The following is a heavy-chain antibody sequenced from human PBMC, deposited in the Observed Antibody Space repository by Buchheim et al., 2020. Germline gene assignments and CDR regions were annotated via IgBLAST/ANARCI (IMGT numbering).Heavy chain of an antibody. J-gene: IGHJ4*02. Sequence: EVQLVESGGNLVQPGGSLRLSCAASGFTFSSYVMSWVRQAPGKGLEWVSAISGGGGSTYYADSVKGGFTISRDNSKNTLHLQMSSLRAEDTAIYYCVKDLNSGNTRYWGQGTL. CDR2: ISGGGGST. CDR3: VKDLNSGNTRY. D-gene: IGHD1-26*01. CDR1: GFTFSSYV. V-gene: IGHV3-23*04.